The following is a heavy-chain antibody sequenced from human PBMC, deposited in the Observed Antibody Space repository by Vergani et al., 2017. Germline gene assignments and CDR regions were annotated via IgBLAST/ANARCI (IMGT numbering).Heavy chain of an antibody. CDR2: ISGSGGST. D-gene: IGHD6-13*01. CDR3: AKTGYSSSWLFDY. Sequence: QLVESGGGLVQPGGSLRLSCEASGFTFGDYTMNWVRQAPGKGLEWVSAISGSGGSTYYADSVKGRFTISRDNSKNTLYLQMNSLRAEDTAVYYCAKTGYSSSWLFDYWGQGTLVTVSS. CDR1: GFTFGDYT. J-gene: IGHJ4*02. V-gene: IGHV3-23*04.